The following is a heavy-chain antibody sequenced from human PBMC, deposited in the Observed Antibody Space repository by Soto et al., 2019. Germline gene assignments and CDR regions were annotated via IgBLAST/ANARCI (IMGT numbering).Heavy chain of an antibody. CDR1: GFTFNTYA. V-gene: IGHV3-21*01. J-gene: IGHJ5*02. CDR3: VRSGTARLLRHSWFET. Sequence: EVQLVESGGGLVKPGGSLRLSCAASGFTFNTYAMNWVRQAPGKGLEWVSSITTSSAYIYYADSLKGRITISRDNAKNSLFLQMNSLRAEDTAVYYCVRSGTARLLRHSWFETWGQGTLVTVSS. D-gene: IGHD2-21*01. CDR2: ITTSSAYI.